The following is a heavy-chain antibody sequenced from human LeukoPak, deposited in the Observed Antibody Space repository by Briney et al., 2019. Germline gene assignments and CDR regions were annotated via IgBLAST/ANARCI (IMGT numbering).Heavy chain of an antibody. CDR2: INHSGST. J-gene: IGHJ4*02. D-gene: IGHD3-22*01. CDR1: GGSISGYY. CDR3: ARATSHYYDSSGSFNY. V-gene: IGHV4-34*01. Sequence: PSETLSLTCTVSGGSISGYYWSWIRQPPGKGLEWIGEINHSGSTNYNPSLKSRVTISVDTSKNQFSLKLSSVTAADTAVYYCARATSHYYDSSGSFNYWGQGTLVTVSS.